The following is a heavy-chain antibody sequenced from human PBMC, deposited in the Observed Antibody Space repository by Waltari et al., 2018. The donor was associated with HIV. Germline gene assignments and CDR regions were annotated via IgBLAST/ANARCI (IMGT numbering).Heavy chain of an antibody. D-gene: IGHD2-2*01. CDR1: GGSISGSSYY. V-gene: IGHV4-39*01. CDR3: ARRGYCSSISCYRPRYFDY. CDR2: SYYSGST. Sequence: QLQLQESGPGLVKPSETLSLTCTVSGGSISGSSYYWGWIRQHPGKGLEWIGNSYYSGSTYYNPSLKSRVTISVDTSKNQFSLKLSSVTAADTAVYYCARRGYCSSISCYRPRYFDYWGQGTLVTVSS. J-gene: IGHJ4*02.